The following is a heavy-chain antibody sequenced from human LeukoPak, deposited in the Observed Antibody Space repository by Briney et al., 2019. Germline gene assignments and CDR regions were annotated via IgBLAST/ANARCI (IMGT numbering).Heavy chain of an antibody. Sequence: GGSLRLSCAASGFNFNKYDMTWARQAPGKGLEWVSTITGRSDKTYYTDSVKGRFVTSRDNSKDTLYLQMNSLRAEDTALYYCAKGGWLDDLGQGAPVTVSS. D-gene: IGHD6-19*01. CDR1: GFNFNKYD. V-gene: IGHV3-23*01. CDR2: ITGRSDKT. J-gene: IGHJ4*02. CDR3: AKGGWLDD.